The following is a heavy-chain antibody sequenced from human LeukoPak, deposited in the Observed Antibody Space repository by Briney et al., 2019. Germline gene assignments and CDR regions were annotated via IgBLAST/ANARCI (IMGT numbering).Heavy chain of an antibody. V-gene: IGHV5-51*01. Sequence: HGESLNISCKGSGYSFTSYWSGGMPQVPGKGLWWMGIIYSGDSDTRYSPSCQGQVTISADKSISTAYLQWSSLKASDTAMYYCARRPLGMDSSPDYWGQGTLVTVCS. CDR2: IYSGDSDT. CDR1: GYSFTSYW. CDR3: ARRPLGMDSSPDY. J-gene: IGHJ4*02. D-gene: IGHD2-2*01.